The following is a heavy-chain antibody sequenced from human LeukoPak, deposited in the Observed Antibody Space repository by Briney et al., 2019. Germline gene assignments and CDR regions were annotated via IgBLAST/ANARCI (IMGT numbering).Heavy chain of an antibody. CDR1: GFTFSSYS. Sequence: KAGGSLRLSCAASGFTFSSYSMNWVRQAPGKGLEWVSSISSSSTYIYYADSVKGRFTISRDNAKNSPYLQMNSLRAEDTAVYCCAVLDSSGFPDYRGQGTLVTVSS. D-gene: IGHD3-22*01. J-gene: IGHJ4*02. CDR2: ISSSSTYI. CDR3: AVLDSSGFPDY. V-gene: IGHV3-21*01.